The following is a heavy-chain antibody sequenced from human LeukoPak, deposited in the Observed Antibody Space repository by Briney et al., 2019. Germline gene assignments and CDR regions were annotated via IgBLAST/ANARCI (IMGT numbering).Heavy chain of an antibody. J-gene: IGHJ4*02. CDR2: IYSGGGT. CDR1: GFTVNSNY. V-gene: IGHV3-53*01. CDR3: ARDSSGPGY. Sequence: GGSLRLSCAASGFTVNSNYMSWVRQAPGKGLEWVPVIYSGGGTFYADSVKGRFTVSRDNSKNTLYLQMNSLRAEDTAVYYCARDSSGPGYWGQGTLVTVSS. D-gene: IGHD6-19*01.